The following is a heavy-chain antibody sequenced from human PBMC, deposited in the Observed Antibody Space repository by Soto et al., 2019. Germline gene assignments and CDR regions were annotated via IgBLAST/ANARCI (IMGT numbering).Heavy chain of an antibody. CDR2: IYSGGST. CDR3: ARDKGDSGYESSYYYYYMDV. D-gene: IGHD5-12*01. CDR1: GFTVSSNY. V-gene: IGHV3-53*04. J-gene: IGHJ6*03. Sequence: GGSLRLSCAASGFTVSSNYMSWVRQAPGKGLEWVSVIYSGGSTYYADSVKGRFTISRHNSKNTLYLQMNSLRAEDTAVYYCARDKGDSGYESSYYYYYMDVWGKGTTVTVSS.